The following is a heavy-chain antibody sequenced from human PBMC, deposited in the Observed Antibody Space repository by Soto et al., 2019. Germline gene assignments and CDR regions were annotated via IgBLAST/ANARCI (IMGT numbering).Heavy chain of an antibody. CDR2: ISGSGGST. J-gene: IGHJ4*02. D-gene: IGHD6-13*01. Sequence: PGGSLRLSCAASGFTFSSYAMRWVRQATGKGLEWVSAISGSGGSTYYADSVRGRFTISRDNSKNTLYLQMNSLRAEDTAVYYCAKHFRRAGPYYFDYWGQGTLVTVSS. CDR1: GFTFSSYA. CDR3: AKHFRRAGPYYFDY. V-gene: IGHV3-23*01.